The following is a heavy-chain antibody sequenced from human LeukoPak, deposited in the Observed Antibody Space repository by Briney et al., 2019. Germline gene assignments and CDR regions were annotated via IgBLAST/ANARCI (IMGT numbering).Heavy chain of an antibody. D-gene: IGHD3-22*01. Sequence: SETLSLTCAVYGGSFSGYYWSWIRQPPGKGLEWIGEINHSGSTNYNPSLKSRVTISVDRSKNQFSLKLSSVTAADTAVYYCARAFYDSSGYYHDAFDIWGQGTMVTVSS. V-gene: IGHV4-34*01. CDR3: ARAFYDSSGYYHDAFDI. CDR2: INHSGST. CDR1: GGSFSGYY. J-gene: IGHJ3*02.